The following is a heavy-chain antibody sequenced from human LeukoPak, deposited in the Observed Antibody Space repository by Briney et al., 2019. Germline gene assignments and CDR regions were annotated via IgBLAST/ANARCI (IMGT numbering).Heavy chain of an antibody. CDR2: ISSSSGYI. J-gene: IGHJ5*02. CDR1: GFTFSSYS. Sequence: GGSPRLSCAAPGFTFSSYSMNWVRQAPGKGLEWVSSISSSSGYIYYADSVKGRFTISRDNAKNSLYLQMNSLRAEDTAVYYCARISVAYCGGDCYSGFDPWGQGTLVTVSS. V-gene: IGHV3-21*01. CDR3: ARISVAYCGGDCYSGFDP. D-gene: IGHD2-21*02.